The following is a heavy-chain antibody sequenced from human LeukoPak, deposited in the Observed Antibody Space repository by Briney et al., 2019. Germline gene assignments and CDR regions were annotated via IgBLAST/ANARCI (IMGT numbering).Heavy chain of an antibody. CDR1: GGSFSGYY. Sequence: SETLSLTCAVYGGSFSGYYWSWIRQPPGKGLEWIGEIKHSGTTNYNPSLKSRVTISVDTSKNQFSLKLSSVTAADTAVYYCARASNGYETPDDYWGQGTLVTVSS. CDR2: IKHSGTT. V-gene: IGHV4-34*01. D-gene: IGHD5-12*01. J-gene: IGHJ4*02. CDR3: ARASNGYETPDDY.